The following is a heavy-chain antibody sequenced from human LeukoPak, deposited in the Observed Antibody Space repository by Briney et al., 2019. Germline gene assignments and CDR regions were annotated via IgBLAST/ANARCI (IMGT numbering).Heavy chain of an antibody. Sequence: ASVKVSCKTSGYTFTAFFIHWVRQAPGQGLEWMGWLNPNSGGTNYAQKFQGRVTMTRDTSISTAYMELSGLRSDDTAVYFCARVGAAYQDSNYWGQGTLVTVSS. CDR3: ARVGAAYQDSNY. V-gene: IGHV1-2*02. D-gene: IGHD1-26*01. CDR1: GYTFTAFF. J-gene: IGHJ4*02. CDR2: LNPNSGGT.